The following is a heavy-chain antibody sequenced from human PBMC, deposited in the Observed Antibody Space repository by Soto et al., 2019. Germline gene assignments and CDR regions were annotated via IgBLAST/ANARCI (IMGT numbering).Heavy chain of an antibody. J-gene: IGHJ3*02. V-gene: IGHV1-2*02. CDR1: GYTFTGYY. D-gene: IGHD1-26*01. Sequence: ASVKVSCKASGYTFTGYYMHWVRQAPEQGLEWMGWINPNSGGTNYAQKFQGRVSMTRDTSISTAYMELSRLSSDDTDVYYWAREHSGSYYFVAFYIWGQGTMVTVSS. CDR2: INPNSGGT. CDR3: AREHSGSYYFVAFYI.